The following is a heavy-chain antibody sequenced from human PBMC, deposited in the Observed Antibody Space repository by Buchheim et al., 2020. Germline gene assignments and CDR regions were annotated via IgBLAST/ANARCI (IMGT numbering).Heavy chain of an antibody. V-gene: IGHV3-23*04. Sequence: EVQLVESGGGLVQPGGSLRLSCAASGFTFSSYAMSWVRQAPGKGLEWVSAISGSGGSTYYADSVKGRFTISRDNSKNPLYPQMNSLRDEDTAVYYCAKEWMATTSLWGNQNRETDYWGQGTL. CDR3: AKEWMATTSLWGNQNRETDY. D-gene: IGHD5-12*01. CDR1: GFTFSSYA. CDR2: ISGSGGST. J-gene: IGHJ4*02.